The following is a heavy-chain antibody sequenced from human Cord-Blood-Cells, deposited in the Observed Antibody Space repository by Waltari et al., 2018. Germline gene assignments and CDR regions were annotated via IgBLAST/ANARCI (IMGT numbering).Heavy chain of an antibody. J-gene: IGHJ4*02. CDR1: GYTLTELS. CDR2: FDPEDGET. D-gene: IGHD6-6*01. CDR3: ATRSGSSSERGDY. V-gene: IGHV1-24*01. Sequence: QVQLVQSGAEVKKPGASVKVSCKVSGYTLTELSMHWVRQAPGKGLEWMGGFDPEDGETIYAQKFQGRVTMTEETSTDTAYMELSSLRSEDTAVYYCATRSGSSSERGDYWGQGTLVTVSS.